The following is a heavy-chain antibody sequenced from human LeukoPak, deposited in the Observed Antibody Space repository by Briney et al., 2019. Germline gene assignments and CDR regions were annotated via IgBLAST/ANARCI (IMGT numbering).Heavy chain of an antibody. CDR3: ARGMRGSGVPLYYYYGMDV. Sequence: SETLSLTCTVSGYSISSGYYWGWIRQPPGKGLEWIGSIYHSGSTYYNPSLKSRVTISVDTSKNQFSLKLSSVTAADTAVYYCARGMRGSGVPLYYYYGMDVWGQGTTVTVSS. D-gene: IGHD3-10*01. CDR1: GYSISSGYY. V-gene: IGHV4-38-2*02. J-gene: IGHJ6*02. CDR2: IYHSGST.